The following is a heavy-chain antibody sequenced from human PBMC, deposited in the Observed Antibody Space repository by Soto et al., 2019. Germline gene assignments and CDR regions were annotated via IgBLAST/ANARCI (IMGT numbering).Heavy chain of an antibody. CDR3: GRATHYGGNSGPEDY. J-gene: IGHJ4*02. CDR2: VNGDGRGT. D-gene: IGHD2-21*02. V-gene: IGHV3-74*01. CDR1: GFTLSHYW. Sequence: GGSLRLSCAASGFTLSHYWMLWVRQGPGGRLVWVSGVNGDGRGTHYADSVKGRLTITRDDARNTLYLQLNRLRADDTAVYYCGRATHYGGNSGPEDYWGQGTLVTVSS.